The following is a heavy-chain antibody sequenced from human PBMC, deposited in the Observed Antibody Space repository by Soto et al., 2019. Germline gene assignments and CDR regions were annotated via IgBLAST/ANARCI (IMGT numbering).Heavy chain of an antibody. V-gene: IGHV1-69*01. CDR2: IIPIIGPA. Sequence: QVQLVQSGAEVKRHGSSVKLSCKASGGTFTYYGISWVRQAPGQGLEWMGGIIPIIGPATYAQKFQGRVTITAAQSTSTAYMELSSLGSEDTALYYCARDLGTTIAGPPRRETYGWLDPWGQGTLVTVSS. D-gene: IGHD6-13*01. J-gene: IGHJ5*02. CDR3: ARDLGTTIAGPPRRETYGWLDP. CDR1: GGTFTYYG.